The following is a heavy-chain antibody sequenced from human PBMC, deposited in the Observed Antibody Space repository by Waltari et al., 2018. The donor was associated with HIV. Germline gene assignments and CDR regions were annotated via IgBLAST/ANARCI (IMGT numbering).Heavy chain of an antibody. D-gene: IGHD6-19*01. CDR2: ISSSSSYI. Sequence: EVQLVESGGGLVKPGGSLRLSCAASGFTFSSYSMNWVRQAPGKGLEWVSSISSSSSYIYYADSVKGRFTISRDNAKNSLYLQMNSLRAEDTAVYYCASVWYSSGWYVDYWGQGTLVTVSS. CDR3: ASVWYSSGWYVDY. J-gene: IGHJ4*02. CDR1: GFTFSSYS. V-gene: IGHV3-21*01.